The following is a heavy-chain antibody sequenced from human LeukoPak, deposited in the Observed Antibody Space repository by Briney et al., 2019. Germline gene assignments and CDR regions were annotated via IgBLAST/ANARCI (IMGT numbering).Heavy chain of an antibody. CDR3: ARDHLGAVDI. CDR1: GYTFTGYY. J-gene: IGHJ3*02. Sequence: ASVKVSCKASGYTFTGYYMHWVRQAPGQGLEWMGWINPNSGGTNYAQKFQGRVTMTRDASISTAYMELSSLRSDDTAVYYCARDHLGAVDIWGQGTMVTVSS. CDR2: INPNSGGT. V-gene: IGHV1-2*02.